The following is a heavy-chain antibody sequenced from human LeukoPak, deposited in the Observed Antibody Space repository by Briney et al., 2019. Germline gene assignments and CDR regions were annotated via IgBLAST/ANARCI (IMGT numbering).Heavy chain of an antibody. J-gene: IGHJ4*02. Sequence: GGSLRLSCAASGFTFSAYAMHWVRQAPGKGLEGVATVSHDGRSQYYADSVKGRLTISRDNSRNTQYLQMNSLRPEDTAVYYCATFYTYNSVYFYWGQGTLVTVSS. CDR3: ATFYTYNSVYFY. D-gene: IGHD5/OR15-5a*01. CDR1: GFTFSAYA. V-gene: IGHV3-30*04. CDR2: VSHDGRSQ.